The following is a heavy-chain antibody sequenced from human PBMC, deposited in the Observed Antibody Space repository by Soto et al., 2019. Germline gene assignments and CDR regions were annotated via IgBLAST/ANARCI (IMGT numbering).Heavy chain of an antibody. CDR2: FSDSGANT. CDR1: GFTSNNYA. J-gene: IGHJ4*02. Sequence: PGGSLRLSCAASGFTSNNYAMSWVRQAPGKGLEWVSSFSDSGANTYYSDSVKGRFTISRDNSKNTLYLQMNSLRADDTAVYYCAKYASSSWSLFDYCGQGAMVTVSS. D-gene: IGHD6-13*01. V-gene: IGHV3-23*01. CDR3: AKYASSSWSLFDY.